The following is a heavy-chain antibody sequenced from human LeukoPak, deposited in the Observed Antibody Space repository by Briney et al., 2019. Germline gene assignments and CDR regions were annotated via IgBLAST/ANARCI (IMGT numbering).Heavy chain of an antibody. V-gene: IGHV2-70*17. D-gene: IGHD4-23*01. CDR3: ARIQAYGGNSEGNYFNY. CDR1: GFSLSTSGMC. CDR2: IDWDDDK. J-gene: IGHJ4*02. Sequence: SGPTLVNPTQTLTVTCTFSGFSLSTSGMCVSWIRQPPGKALDWLAPIDWDDDKFYSTSLKTRVTISKDTSKNQVVLTMTNMDPVDTATYYCARIQAYGGNSEGNYFNYWGQGTLVTVSS.